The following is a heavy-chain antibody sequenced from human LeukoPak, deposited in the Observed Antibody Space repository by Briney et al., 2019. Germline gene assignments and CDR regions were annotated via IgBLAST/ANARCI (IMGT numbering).Heavy chain of an antibody. V-gene: IGHV1-3*01. CDR2: INAGNGNT. CDR1: GYTFTSYA. Sequence: ASVKVSCKAPGYTFTSYAMHWVRQAPGQRLEWMGWINAGNGNTKYSQKFRGRVTITRDTSASTAYMELSSLRSEDTAVYYCARDRGVDTAMVYIDYWGQGTLVTVSS. D-gene: IGHD5-18*01. J-gene: IGHJ4*02. CDR3: ARDRGVDTAMVYIDY.